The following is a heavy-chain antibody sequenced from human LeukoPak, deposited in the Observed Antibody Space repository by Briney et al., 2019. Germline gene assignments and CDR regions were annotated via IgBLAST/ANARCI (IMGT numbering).Heavy chain of an antibody. J-gene: IGHJ1*01. CDR2: IKSDGST. CDR3: ARAPSEIGGYYPEYFRH. D-gene: IGHD3-22*01. V-gene: IGHV3-74*01. Sequence: GGSLRLSCAASGFAFSGYGMHWVRQAPGKGLVWVSRIKSDGSTNYADSVKGRFTISRDNAKNTVSLQMNSLRPEDTGVYYCARAPSEIGGYYPEYFRHWGQGTLVTVSS. CDR1: GFAFSGYG.